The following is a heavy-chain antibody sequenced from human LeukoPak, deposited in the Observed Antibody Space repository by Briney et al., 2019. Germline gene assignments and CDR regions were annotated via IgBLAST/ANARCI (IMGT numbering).Heavy chain of an antibody. J-gene: IGHJ4*02. CDR1: GGSVSDYY. CDR3: ASRKLGNDY. Sequence: SETPSLTCTISGGSVSDYYWSWIRQSPGKGLEWIGYIYHTGSTSYSPSLKSRVTISADTSQNQFSLKLSSVTAADTAVYYCASRKLGNDYWGQGTLVTVSS. CDR2: IYHTGST. V-gene: IGHV4-59*02. D-gene: IGHD7-27*01.